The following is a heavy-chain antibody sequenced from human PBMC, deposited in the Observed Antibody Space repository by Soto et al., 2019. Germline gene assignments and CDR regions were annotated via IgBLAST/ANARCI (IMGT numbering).Heavy chain of an antibody. J-gene: IGHJ3*02. CDR3: ARHISVVGYRDFDI. V-gene: IGHV5-51*01. CDR2: IYPGDSYT. D-gene: IGHD5-12*01. CDR1: GYIFTSYF. Sequence: GDALKISCKFSGYIFTSYFIFFVRQMPGKVLEWMVIIYPGDSYTRYSPSFKGQVTISADKSISTAYLQWSSLKASDTSMYYCARHISVVGYRDFDIWGQGTMVNVSS.